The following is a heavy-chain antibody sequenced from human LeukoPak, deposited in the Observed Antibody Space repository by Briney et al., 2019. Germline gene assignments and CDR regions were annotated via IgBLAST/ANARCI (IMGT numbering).Heavy chain of an antibody. J-gene: IGHJ4*02. Sequence: GGSLRLSCAASGFTFNKSWMSWVRQAPGKGPEWVANIKEDGTQKYYVDSVKGRFTISRDNAKNSLYLQMNSLRAEDTAVYYCARETKDGYFDYWGQGTLVTVSS. D-gene: IGHD2/OR15-2a*01. V-gene: IGHV3-7*01. CDR1: GFTFNKSW. CDR3: ARETKDGYFDY. CDR2: IKEDGTQK.